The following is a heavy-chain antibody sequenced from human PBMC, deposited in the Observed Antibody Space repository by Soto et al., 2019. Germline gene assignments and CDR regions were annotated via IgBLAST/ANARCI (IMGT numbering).Heavy chain of an antibody. CDR1: GFTFGDYA. Sequence: PGGSLRLSCSASGFTFGDYAMSWVRQAPGKGLEWVSAISGSGGSTYYADSVKGRFTISRDNSKNTLYLQMNSLRAEDTAVYYCAKARAQYYDFWSGYPVDYWGQGTLVTVSS. D-gene: IGHD3-3*01. CDR3: AKARAQYYDFWSGYPVDY. CDR2: ISGSGGST. V-gene: IGHV3-23*01. J-gene: IGHJ4*02.